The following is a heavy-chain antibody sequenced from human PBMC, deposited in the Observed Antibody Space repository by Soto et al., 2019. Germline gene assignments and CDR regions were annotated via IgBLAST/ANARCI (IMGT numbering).Heavy chain of an antibody. J-gene: IGHJ4*02. CDR2: IYYSGST. Sequence: PXXTLSLPFTVSGGSIRSYYWRWILQPPGKGLEWIGYIYYSGSTNYNPSLKSRVTISVDTSKNQFSLKLSSVTAADTAVYYCAREGGWLRGDYFDYWGQGTLVTVSS. CDR1: GGSIRSYY. D-gene: IGHD5-12*01. V-gene: IGHV4-59*01. CDR3: AREGGWLRGDYFDY.